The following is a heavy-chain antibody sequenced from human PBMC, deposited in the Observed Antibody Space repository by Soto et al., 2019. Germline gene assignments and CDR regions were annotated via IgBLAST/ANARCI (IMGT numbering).Heavy chain of an antibody. D-gene: IGHD3-16*02. J-gene: IGHJ4*02. CDR2: INHSGST. CDR3: AREYYDYVWGSYRPFDY. CDR1: GGSFSGYY. V-gene: IGHV4-34*01. Sequence: TSETLSLTCAVYGGSFSGYYGSWIRQPPGKGLEWIGEINHSGSTNYNPSLKSRVTISVDTSKNQFSLKLSSVTAADTAVYYCAREYYDYVWGSYRPFDYWGQGTLVTVSS.